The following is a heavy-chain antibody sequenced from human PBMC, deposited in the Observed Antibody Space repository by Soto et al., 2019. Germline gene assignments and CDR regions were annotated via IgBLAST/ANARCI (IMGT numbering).Heavy chain of an antibody. CDR1: GFTFSSYA. J-gene: IGHJ3*02. Sequence: GGSLRLSCAASGFTFSSYAMSWVRQAPGKGLDWVSAISGSGGGTYYADSVKGRFTISRDNSKNTLYLQMNSLRAEDTALYYCASHPYRLATTLGDGIDICGQETMVTVSS. CDR2: ISGSGGGT. CDR3: ASHPYRLATTLGDGIDI. V-gene: IGHV3-23*01. D-gene: IGHD1-7*01.